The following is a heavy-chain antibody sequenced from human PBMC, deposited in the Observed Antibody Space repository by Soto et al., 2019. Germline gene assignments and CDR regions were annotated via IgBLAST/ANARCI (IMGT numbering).Heavy chain of an antibody. CDR2: IVHTRRT. Sequence: QVHLQESGPGLVKPSGTLSLTCTVSGGSITSSNWWTWVRQSPGQGLEWIGEIVHTRRTDYNPSLKSRVTMSLDKSMSKFSLRLTSVTAADTAVYYCARARSFDYVWGSYQIDPWGQGTLVTVSS. CDR3: ARARSFDYVWGSYQIDP. V-gene: IGHV4-4*02. CDR1: GGSITSSNW. D-gene: IGHD3-16*01. J-gene: IGHJ5*02.